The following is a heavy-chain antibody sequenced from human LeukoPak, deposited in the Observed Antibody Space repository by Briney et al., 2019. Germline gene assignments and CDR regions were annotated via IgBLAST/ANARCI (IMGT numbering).Heavy chain of an antibody. CDR1: GFTFSDYY. CDR2: ISSSGSTI. CDR3: AREPPQYCSGGSCYPSSYAFDI. D-gene: IGHD2-15*01. V-gene: IGHV3-11*01. J-gene: IGHJ3*02. Sequence: GGSLRLSCAASGFTFSDYYMSWIRQAPGKGLEWVSYISSSGSTIYHADSVKGRFTISRDNAKNSLYLQMNSLRAEDTAVYYCAREPPQYCSGGSCYPSSYAFDIWGQGTMVTVSS.